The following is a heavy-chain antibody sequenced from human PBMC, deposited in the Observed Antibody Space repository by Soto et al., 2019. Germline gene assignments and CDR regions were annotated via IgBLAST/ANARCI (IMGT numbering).Heavy chain of an antibody. Sequence: EVQLLESGGGLVQPGGSLRLSCAASGFTFSSYAMSWVRQAPGKGLEWVSAISGSGGSTYYADSVKGRFTISRDNSKNTLYLQMTSLRAEDTAVYYSAKDVRGSPRCGGFDPWGQGPLVTVSS. CDR1: GFTFSSYA. J-gene: IGHJ5*02. V-gene: IGHV3-23*01. D-gene: IGHD1-26*01. CDR3: AKDVRGSPRCGGFDP. CDR2: ISGSGGST.